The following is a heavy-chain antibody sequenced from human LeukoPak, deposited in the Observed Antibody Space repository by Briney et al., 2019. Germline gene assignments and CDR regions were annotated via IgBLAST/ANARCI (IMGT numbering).Heavy chain of an antibody. V-gene: IGHV1-18*01. D-gene: IGHD4-23*01. CDR3: ARETVEYGLFVP. CDR1: GYTFTSYG. Sequence: ASVKVPCKASGYTFTSYGIIWVRQAPGQGLEWMGWISAYNSNKNYAQKLQGRVTMTTDTSTSTAYMEQMSFSPDDTAVKSCARETVEYGLFVPWGQGPLVTVSS. J-gene: IGHJ5*02. CDR2: ISAYNSNK.